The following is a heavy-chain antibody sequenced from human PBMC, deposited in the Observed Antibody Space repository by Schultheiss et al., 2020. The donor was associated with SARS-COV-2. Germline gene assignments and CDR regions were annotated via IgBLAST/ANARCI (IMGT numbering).Heavy chain of an antibody. J-gene: IGHJ4*02. V-gene: IGHV1-2*06. Sequence: GESLKISCKASGYTFTGYYMHWVRQAPGQGLEWMGRINPNSGGTNYAQKFQGRVTMTRDTSISTAYMELSSLRSEDTAVYYCARTYYFDYWGQGTLVTVSS. CDR1: GYTFTGYY. CDR3: ARTYYFDY. CDR2: INPNSGGT.